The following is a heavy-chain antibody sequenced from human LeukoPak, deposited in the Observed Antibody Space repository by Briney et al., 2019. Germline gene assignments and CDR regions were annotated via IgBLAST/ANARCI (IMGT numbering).Heavy chain of an antibody. Sequence: SETLSLTCTVSGYSISSGYYWGWIRQPPGKGLEWIGSIYHSGSTYYNPSLKSRVTISVDTSKNQFSLKLSSVTAADTAVYYCAREGYYYGSGSPDYWGQGTLVTVSS. CDR2: IYHSGST. D-gene: IGHD3-10*01. CDR3: AREGYYYGSGSPDY. J-gene: IGHJ4*02. CDR1: GYSISSGYY. V-gene: IGHV4-38-2*02.